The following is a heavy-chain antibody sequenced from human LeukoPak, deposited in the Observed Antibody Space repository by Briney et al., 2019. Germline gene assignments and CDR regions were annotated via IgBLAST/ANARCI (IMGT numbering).Heavy chain of an antibody. CDR2: INPKTGGT. CDR1: GYIFTGYY. CDR3: ARVAGYDPEECFDY. D-gene: IGHD5-12*01. V-gene: IGHV1-2*02. Sequence: ASVKVSCKASGYIFTGYYMHWVRQAPGQGLEWMGWINPKTGGTHYAQKFQGRVTMTRDTSISTVYMELSRLRSDDTAVFYCARVAGYDPEECFDYWGQGTLVTVSS. J-gene: IGHJ4*02.